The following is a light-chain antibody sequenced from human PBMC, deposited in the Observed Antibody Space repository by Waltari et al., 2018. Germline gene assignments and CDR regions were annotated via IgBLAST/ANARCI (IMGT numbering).Light chain of an antibody. CDR1: QGISSY. CDR3: QQYYSYPYT. J-gene: IGKJ2*01. V-gene: IGKV1-8*01. CDR2: AAS. Sequence: AIRMTQSPSSFSASTGDRVTIRCRASQGISSYLAWYQQKPGKAPKLLIYAASTLQSGVPSRFSGSGSGTDFTLTISCLQSEDFATYYCQQYYSYPYTFGQGTKLEIK.